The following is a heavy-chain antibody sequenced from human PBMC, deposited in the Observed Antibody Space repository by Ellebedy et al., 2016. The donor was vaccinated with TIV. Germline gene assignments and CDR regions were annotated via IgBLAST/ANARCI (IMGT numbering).Heavy chain of an antibody. D-gene: IGHD3-3*01. J-gene: IGHJ4*02. CDR1: GFTFTNAW. CDR2: IKNKAEGGTT. CDR3: TATFWSGPEEVDF. V-gene: IGHV3-15*01. Sequence: GESLKISXAAAGFTFTNAWMSWVRQTPGKGLDWVGRIKNKAEGGTTDYAAPVQGRFTISRDDSKNMVYLQMYSLKTEDTAVYYCTATFWSGPEEVDFWGQGTLVTVSS.